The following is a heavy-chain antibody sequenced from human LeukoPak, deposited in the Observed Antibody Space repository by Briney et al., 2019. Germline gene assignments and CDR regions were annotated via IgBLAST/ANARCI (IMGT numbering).Heavy chain of an antibody. V-gene: IGHV3-30-3*01. D-gene: IGHD6-19*01. J-gene: IGHJ4*02. CDR3: ARARIAVAGTHFDY. CDR1: GFTFSSYA. CDR2: ISYDGSNK. Sequence: GGSLRLSCAASGFTFSSYAMHWARQAPGKGLEWVAVISYDGSNKYYADSVKGRFTISRDNSKNTLYLQMNSLRAEDTAVYYCARARIAVAGTHFDYWGQGTLVTVSS.